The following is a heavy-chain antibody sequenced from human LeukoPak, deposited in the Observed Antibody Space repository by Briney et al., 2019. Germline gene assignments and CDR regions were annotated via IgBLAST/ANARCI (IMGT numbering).Heavy chain of an antibody. CDR2: INWNGGST. V-gene: IGHV3-20*04. CDR3: AELGITMIGGV. Sequence: GGSLRLSCAASGFTFDDYDMSWVRQAPGKGLEWVSGINWNGGSTNYADSVKGRFTISRDNAKNSLYLQMNSLRAEDTAVYYCAELGITMIGGVWGKGTTVTISS. D-gene: IGHD3-10*02. CDR1: GFTFDDYD. J-gene: IGHJ6*04.